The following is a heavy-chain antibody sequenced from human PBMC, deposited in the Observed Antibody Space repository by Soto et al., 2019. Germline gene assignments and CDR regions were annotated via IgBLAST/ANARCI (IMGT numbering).Heavy chain of an antibody. CDR3: AKTSVVLPAAPNRGAPYIYYALDL. CDR1: GFTFASYN. J-gene: IGHJ6*02. Sequence: GGSLRLSCASSGFTFASYNMLWVRQAPGKGLEWVASISGNSDYIYHADSLKGRFTVSRDNAKKSLFLDMTILRDEDTAVYYCAKTSVVLPAAPNRGAPYIYYALDLWGQVTTVTVS. D-gene: IGHD2-2*01. V-gene: IGHV3-21*01. CDR2: ISGNSDYI.